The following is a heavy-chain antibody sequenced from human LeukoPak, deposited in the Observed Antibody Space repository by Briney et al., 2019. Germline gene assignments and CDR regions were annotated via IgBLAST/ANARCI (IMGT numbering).Heavy chain of an antibody. V-gene: IGHV3-7*04. J-gene: IGHJ4*02. Sequence: GGPLRLSCLGSGFPFRNYGKNWLARPPGKGLEWLGNIKEDGSRKNYADSVKGRFTISRDTSKNALYLQMDSLRAEDTALYYCAGGYYAGYWGQGTQVTVSS. D-gene: IGHD2-2*01. CDR1: GFPFRNYG. CDR3: AGGYYAGY. CDR2: IKEDGSRK.